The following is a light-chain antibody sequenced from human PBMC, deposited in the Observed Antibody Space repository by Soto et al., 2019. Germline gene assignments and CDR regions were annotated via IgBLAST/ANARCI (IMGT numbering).Light chain of an antibody. Sequence: DIQLTQFPSTLSASIGDRVTNTCRASQPISSSLAWYQQKPGKAPKLLIYKASNLETGVPSRFNGSGSGTAFALTISSLQPDDFATYYCQQYSRYSPYTFGQGTRLEIK. CDR2: KAS. CDR3: QQYSRYSPYT. J-gene: IGKJ2*01. CDR1: QPISSS. V-gene: IGKV1-5*03.